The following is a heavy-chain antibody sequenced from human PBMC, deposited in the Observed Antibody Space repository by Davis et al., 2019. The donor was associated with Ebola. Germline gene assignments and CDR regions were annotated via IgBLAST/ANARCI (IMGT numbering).Heavy chain of an antibody. Sequence: SVKVSCKASGYTFTSYYMHWVRQAPGQGLEWMGGIIPIFGTANYAQKFQGRVTITADKSTSTAYMELSSLRSEDTAVYYCAREFNYGRVYYYYGMDVWGQGTTVTVSS. CDR1: GYTFTSYY. CDR3: AREFNYGRVYYYYGMDV. V-gene: IGHV1-69*06. CDR2: IIPIFGTA. D-gene: IGHD4-11*01. J-gene: IGHJ6*02.